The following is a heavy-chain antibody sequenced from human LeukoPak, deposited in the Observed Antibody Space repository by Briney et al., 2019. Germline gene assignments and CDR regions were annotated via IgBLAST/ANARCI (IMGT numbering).Heavy chain of an antibody. J-gene: IGHJ5*02. V-gene: IGHV4-34*01. Sequence: SETLSLTCAVYGGSFSGYYWSWIRQPPGKGLEWIGEINHSGSTNYNPSLKSRVTISVDTSKNQFSLKLSSVTAADTAVHYCARSLRGRWFDPWGQGTLVTVSS. CDR3: ARSLRGRWFDP. CDR2: INHSGST. CDR1: GGSFSGYY.